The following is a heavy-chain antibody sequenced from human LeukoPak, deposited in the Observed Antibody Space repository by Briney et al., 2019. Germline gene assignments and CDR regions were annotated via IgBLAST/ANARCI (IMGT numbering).Heavy chain of an antibody. CDR1: GYTFTSYG. D-gene: IGHD3-10*01. Sequence: GASVKVSCKASGYTFTSYGISWVRQAPGQGLEWMGWISAYNGNTNYAQKLQGRVTMTTDTSTSTAYMELRSLRSDDTAVYYCARVFRPFHVPFTMVRGVSGVFDYWGQGTLVTVSS. V-gene: IGHV1-18*01. CDR2: ISAYNGNT. J-gene: IGHJ4*02. CDR3: ARVFRPFHVPFTMVRGVSGVFDY.